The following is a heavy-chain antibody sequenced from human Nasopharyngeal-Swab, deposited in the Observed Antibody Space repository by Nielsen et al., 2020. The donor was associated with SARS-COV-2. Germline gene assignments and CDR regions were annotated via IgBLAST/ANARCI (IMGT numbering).Heavy chain of an antibody. CDR1: GCTFSSYA. J-gene: IGHJ4*02. Sequence: GGSLRLSCAASGCTFSSYAMSWVRQAPGKGLEWVSAISGGTGGTFYADSVKGRFTISRDNYKNTLFLQMNSLRAEDTAVYYCAKDYIRRGANWGQGTLVTVSS. CDR3: AKDYIRRGAN. CDR2: ISGGTGGT. D-gene: IGHD2-15*01. V-gene: IGHV3-23*01.